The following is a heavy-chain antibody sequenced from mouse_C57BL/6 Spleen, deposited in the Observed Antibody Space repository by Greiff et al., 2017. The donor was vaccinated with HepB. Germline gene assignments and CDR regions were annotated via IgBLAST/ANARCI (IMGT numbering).Heavy chain of an antibody. CDR3: ARRGITTVVATEDY. Sequence: QVQLQQPGAELVRPGSSVKLSCKASGYTFTSYWMDWVKQRPGQGLEWIGNIYPSDSETHYNQKFKDKATLTVDKSSSTAYMQLSSLTSEDSAVYYCARRGITTVVATEDYWGHGTTLTVSS. V-gene: IGHV1-61*01. CDR1: GYTFTSYW. J-gene: IGHJ2*01. CDR2: IYPSDSET. D-gene: IGHD1-1*01.